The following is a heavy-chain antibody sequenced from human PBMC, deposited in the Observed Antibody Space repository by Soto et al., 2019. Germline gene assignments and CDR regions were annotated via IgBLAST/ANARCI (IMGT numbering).Heavy chain of an antibody. Sequence: SETLSLTCTVSGGSISSGDYYWSWIRQPPGKGLEWIGYIYYSGSTYYNPSLKSRVTISVDTSKNQFSLKLSSVTAADTAVYYCARGLRFLEWLQTNWFDPWGQRTLVTVSS. CDR3: ARGLRFLEWLQTNWFDP. J-gene: IGHJ5*02. D-gene: IGHD3-3*01. CDR2: IYYSGST. V-gene: IGHV4-30-4*01. CDR1: GGSISSGDYY.